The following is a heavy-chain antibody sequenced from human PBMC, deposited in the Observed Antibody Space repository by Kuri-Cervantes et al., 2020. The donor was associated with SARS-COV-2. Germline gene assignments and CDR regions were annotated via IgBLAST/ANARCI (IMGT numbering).Heavy chain of an antibody. CDR1: GYSFTSYW. J-gene: IGHJ3*02. CDR2: IYPGDSDT. V-gene: IGHV5-51*01. CDR3: ARSSGVTAPDAFDI. Sequence: KVSCKGSGYSFTSYWIGWVRQMPGKGLEWMGIIYPGDSDTRYSPSFQGQVTISADNSLSTAYLQWSSLKASDTAMFYCARSSGVTAPDAFDIWGQGTMVTVSS. D-gene: IGHD5-18*01.